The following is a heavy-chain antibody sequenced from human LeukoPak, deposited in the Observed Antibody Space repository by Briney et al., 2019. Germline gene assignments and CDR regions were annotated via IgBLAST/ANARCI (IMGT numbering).Heavy chain of an antibody. CDR3: ARVGYYDSSGYYRHIGY. D-gene: IGHD3-22*01. CDR2: INSDGSST. CDR1: GFTFSSYW. Sequence: GGSLRPSCAASGFTFSSYWMHWVRQAPGKGLVWVSRINSDGSSTSYADSVKGRFTISRDNAKNTLYLQMNSLRAEDTAVYYCARVGYYDSSGYYRHIGYWGQGTLVTVSS. J-gene: IGHJ4*02. V-gene: IGHV3-74*01.